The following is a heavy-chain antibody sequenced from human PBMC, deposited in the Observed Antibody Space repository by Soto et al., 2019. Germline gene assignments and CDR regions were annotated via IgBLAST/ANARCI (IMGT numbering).Heavy chain of an antibody. D-gene: IGHD1-26*01. J-gene: IGHJ4*02. CDR2: ISGSGGST. Sequence: EVQLLESGGGLVQPGGSLRLSCAASGFTFSSYGMSWVRQAPGKGLEWVSAISGSGGSTYYADSVKGRFTISRDNYKNTLYLQMNRLRAEDTAVYYCAKDSHGGRYADLDYWGQGTLVTVSS. CDR1: GFTFSSYG. V-gene: IGHV3-23*01. CDR3: AKDSHGGRYADLDY.